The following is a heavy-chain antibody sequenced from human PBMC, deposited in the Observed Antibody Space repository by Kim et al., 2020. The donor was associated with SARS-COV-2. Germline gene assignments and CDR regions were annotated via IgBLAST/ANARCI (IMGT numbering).Heavy chain of an antibody. J-gene: IGHJ4*02. V-gene: IGHV4-59*08. CDR3: ARLRGTAAGAHLDY. CDR2: IYHTGIT. Sequence: SETLSLTCTVSGGSTSSFYWSWIRQPPGKGLEWIGCIYHTGITNYSPSLKSRITLSVDTSKNQFSLRLKSVTAADTAVYYCARLRGTAAGAHLDYGGQGTLLTVSS. CDR1: GGSTSSFY. D-gene: IGHD6-25*01.